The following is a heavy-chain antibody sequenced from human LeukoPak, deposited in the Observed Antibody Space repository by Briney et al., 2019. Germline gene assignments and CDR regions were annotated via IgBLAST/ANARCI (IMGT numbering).Heavy chain of an antibody. J-gene: IGHJ4*02. V-gene: IGHV4-34*01. CDR3: ARLNSPKVVPVNGYYFDY. D-gene: IGHD2-2*01. Sequence: SETLSLTCAVYGGSFSGYYWSWIRQPPGKGLEWIGEINHSGSTNYNPSLKSRVTISVDTSKNQFSLKLGSVTAADTAVYYCARLNSPKVVPVNGYYFDYWGQGTLVTVSS. CDR2: INHSGST. CDR1: GGSFSGYY.